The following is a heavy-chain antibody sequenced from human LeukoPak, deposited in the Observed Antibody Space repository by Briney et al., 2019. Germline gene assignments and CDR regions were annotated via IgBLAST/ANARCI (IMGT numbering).Heavy chain of an antibody. V-gene: IGHV3-23*01. D-gene: IGHD6-6*01. Sequence: PGGSLRLSCAASGFTFSSYAMSWVRQAPGKGLEWVSAISGSGGSTYYADSVKGRFTISRDNSKNTLYLQMNSLRAQDTAVYYCAKAGSSSSSPRGYFDHWGQGTLVTVSS. CDR1: GFTFSSYA. J-gene: IGHJ4*02. CDR2: ISGSGGST. CDR3: AKAGSSSSSPRGYFDH.